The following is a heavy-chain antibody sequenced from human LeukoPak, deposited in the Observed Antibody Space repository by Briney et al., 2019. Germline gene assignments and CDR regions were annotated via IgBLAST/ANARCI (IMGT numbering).Heavy chain of an antibody. D-gene: IGHD5-12*01. V-gene: IGHV4-59*01. Sequence: SETLSLTCTVSGGSISSYYWSWIRQPPGKGLEWIGYIYYSGSTNYNPSLKSRVTISVDTSKNQFSLKLSSVTAADTAVYYCASTLYSGYDLEYYFDYWGQGTLVTVSS. CDR1: GGSISSYY. CDR3: ASTLYSGYDLEYYFDY. CDR2: IYYSGST. J-gene: IGHJ4*02.